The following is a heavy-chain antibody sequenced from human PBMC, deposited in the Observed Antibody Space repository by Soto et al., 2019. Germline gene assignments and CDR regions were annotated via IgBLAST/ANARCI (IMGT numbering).Heavy chain of an antibody. CDR2: TYYRSKWYN. V-gene: IGHV6-1*01. CDR1: GDSASSNSAA. D-gene: IGHD4-17*01. J-gene: IGHJ6*02. Sequence: SQTLSLTCAISGDSASSNSAAWNWIRQSPSRGLEWLGRTYYRSKWYNDYAVSVKSRITINPDTSKNQFSLQLNSVTPEDTAVYYCARSPGYGDWYYYYGMDVWGQGTTVTVSS. CDR3: ARSPGYGDWYYYYGMDV.